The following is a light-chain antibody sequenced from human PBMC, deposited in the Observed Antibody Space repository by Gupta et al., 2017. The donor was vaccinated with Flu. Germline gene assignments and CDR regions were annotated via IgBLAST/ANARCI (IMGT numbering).Light chain of an antibody. J-gene: IGKJ1*01. CDR3: QQYGSSLT. V-gene: IGKV3-20*01. Sequence: EIVLTQSLGTLSLSPGQRATLSCRASKDVNDLAWYQQKPGHAPTLLNYATSRRIAGIPDRFGGSASAKFITLTISRLEPEDFAVYHCQQYGSSLTFGQGTKVEMK. CDR2: ATS. CDR1: KDVND.